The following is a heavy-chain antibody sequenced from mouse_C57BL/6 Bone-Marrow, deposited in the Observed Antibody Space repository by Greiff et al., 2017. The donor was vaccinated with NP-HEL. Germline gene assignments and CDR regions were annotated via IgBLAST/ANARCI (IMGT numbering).Heavy chain of an antibody. CDR1: GYTFTSYW. CDR2: IDPSDSET. CDR3: ARSPLYDYDD. D-gene: IGHD2-4*01. Sequence: QVQLQQPGAELVRPGSSVKLSCKASGYTFTSYWMHWVKQRPIQGLEWIGNIDPSDSETHYNQKFKDKATLTVDKSSSTAYMQLSSLTSEASAVYYCARSPLYDYDDWGKGTTLTVSS. V-gene: IGHV1-52*01. J-gene: IGHJ2*01.